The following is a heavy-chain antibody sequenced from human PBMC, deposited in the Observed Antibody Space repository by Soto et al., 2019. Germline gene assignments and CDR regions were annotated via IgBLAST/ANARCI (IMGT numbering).Heavy chain of an antibody. Sequence: QVQLVQSGAEVKKPGASVKVSCQASGYTFTTYYMHWVRQAPGQGLEWMGIINPGSGSRTYAPKFQGRVTMTWDTSTSTVYMELSSLRSEDTAVYYCGRVVNPVRGVRGALNYWGQGTLVTVSS. CDR1: GYTFTTYY. J-gene: IGHJ4*02. CDR3: GRVVNPVRGVRGALNY. V-gene: IGHV1-46*01. D-gene: IGHD3-10*01. CDR2: INPGSGSR.